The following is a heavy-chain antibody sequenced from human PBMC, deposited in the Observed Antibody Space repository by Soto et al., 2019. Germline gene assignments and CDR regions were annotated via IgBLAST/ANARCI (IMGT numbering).Heavy chain of an antibody. J-gene: IGHJ4*02. CDR2: IWYDGSNK. V-gene: IGHV3-33*01. CDR3: ARENYDIVTGHPFDY. CDR1: GFTFSSYG. Sequence: QVQLVESGGGVVQPGRSLRLSCAASGFTFSSYGMHWVRQAPGTGLEWVAVIWYDGSNKYYADSVKGRFTISRDNSKNTLYLQMNSLRAEDTAVYYCARENYDIVTGHPFDYWGQGTLVTVSS. D-gene: IGHD3-9*01.